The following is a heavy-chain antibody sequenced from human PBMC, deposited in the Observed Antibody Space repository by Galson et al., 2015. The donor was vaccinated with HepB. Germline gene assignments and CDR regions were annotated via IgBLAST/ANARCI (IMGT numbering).Heavy chain of an antibody. V-gene: IGHV1-69*13. CDR1: GGTFSSYA. CDR3: SRERWLRLGGNDAFDI. J-gene: IGHJ3*02. CDR2: IIPIFGTA. D-gene: IGHD5-12*01. Sequence: SVKVSCKASGGTFSSYAISWVRQAPGQGLEWMGGIIPIFGTANYAQKFQGRVTITADESTSTAYMELSSLRSEDTAVYYCSRERWLRLGGNDAFDIWGQGTMVTVSS.